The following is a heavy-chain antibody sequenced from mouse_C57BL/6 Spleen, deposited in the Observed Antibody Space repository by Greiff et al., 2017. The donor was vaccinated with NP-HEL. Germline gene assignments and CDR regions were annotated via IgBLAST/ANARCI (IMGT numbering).Heavy chain of an antibody. CDR2: IYPGDGDT. CDR1: GYAFSSSW. CDR3: ARYYYGSSYVYFDV. V-gene: IGHV1-82*01. J-gene: IGHJ1*03. D-gene: IGHD1-1*01. Sequence: VQLQQSGPELVKPGASVKISCKASGYAFSSSWMNWVKQRPGKGLEWIGRIYPGDGDTNYNGKFKGKATLTADKSSSTAYMQLSSLTSEDSAVYCCARYYYGSSYVYFDVWGTGTTVTVSS.